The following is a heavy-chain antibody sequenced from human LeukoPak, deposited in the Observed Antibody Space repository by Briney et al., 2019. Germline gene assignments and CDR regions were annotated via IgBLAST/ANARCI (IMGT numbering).Heavy chain of an antibody. CDR1: GFTVSTNY. CDR2: IYSGGST. CDR3: ASGELLMNDY. D-gene: IGHD1-26*01. V-gene: IGHV3-66*01. Sequence: GGSLRLSCAASGFTVSTNYMSWVRQAPGKGLEWVSVIYSGGSTNYADSVKGRFTISRDNPNNTLYLQMNSLRAEDTAVYYCASGELLMNDYWGQGTLVTVSS. J-gene: IGHJ4*02.